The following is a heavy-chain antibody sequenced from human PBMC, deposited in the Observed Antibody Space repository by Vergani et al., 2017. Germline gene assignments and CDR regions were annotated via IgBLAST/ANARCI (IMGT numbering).Heavy chain of an antibody. CDR3: ARDRGTRTYGLDV. D-gene: IGHD3-16*01. CDR1: GGTFSSYT. J-gene: IGHJ6*02. CDR2: IIPILGIP. Sequence: QVQLVQSGAEVKKPGSSVKVSCKASGGTFSSYTVTWVRQAPGQGLEWMGRIIPILGIPNYAQKLQGRVTITADKSTNKAYMELSSLRSEDTAVYYCARDRGTRTYGLDVWGQGTTVTVSS. V-gene: IGHV1-69*08.